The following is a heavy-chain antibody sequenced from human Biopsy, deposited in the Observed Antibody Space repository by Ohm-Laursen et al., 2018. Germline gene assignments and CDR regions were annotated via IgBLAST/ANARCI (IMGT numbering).Heavy chain of an antibody. CDR3: AKQEGVAYGDIDY. CDR2: ISYDGSYK. Sequence: SLRLSCAASGFTLTDSGMHWVRQAPGKGLEWVALISYDGSYKNYGDSVKGRFTISRDNSMNTLYLQMNSLRPEDTAVYYCAKQEGVAYGDIDYWGQGTLVTVSS. CDR1: GFTLTDSG. D-gene: IGHD3-10*01. V-gene: IGHV3-30*18. J-gene: IGHJ4*02.